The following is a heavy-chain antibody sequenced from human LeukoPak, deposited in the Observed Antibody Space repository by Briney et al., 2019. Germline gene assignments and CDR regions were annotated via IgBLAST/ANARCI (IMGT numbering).Heavy chain of an antibody. Sequence: PGGSLRLSCAASGFTFSSYSMNWLRQAPGKGLEWVAFIRYDGSNKYYADSVKGRFTISRDNAKNTLYLHVNSLRPEDTAVYYCARVRIVGVDYWGQGTLVTVSS. J-gene: IGHJ4*02. CDR1: GFTFSSYS. CDR2: IRYDGSNK. V-gene: IGHV3-30*02. CDR3: ARVRIVGVDY. D-gene: IGHD1-26*01.